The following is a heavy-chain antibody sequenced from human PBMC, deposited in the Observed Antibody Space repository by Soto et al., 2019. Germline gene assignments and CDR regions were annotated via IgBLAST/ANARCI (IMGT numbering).Heavy chain of an antibody. J-gene: IGHJ4*02. D-gene: IGHD3-22*01. CDR2: INPNSGGT. CDR3: ARGGGDLRGYYDSSGYFGY. CDR1: GYTFTGYY. V-gene: IGHV1-2*04. Sequence: ASVKVSCKASGYTFTGYYMHWVRQAPGQGLEWMGWINPNSGGTNYAQKFQGWVTMTRDTSISTAYMERSRLRSDDTAVYYCARGGGDLRGYYDSSGYFGYWGQGTLVTVSS.